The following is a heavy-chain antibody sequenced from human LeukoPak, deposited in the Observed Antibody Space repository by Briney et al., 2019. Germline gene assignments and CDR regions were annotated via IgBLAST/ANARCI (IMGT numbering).Heavy chain of an antibody. V-gene: IGHV3-30*18. CDR3: AKDRHSSSNVFDY. CDR2: ISYDGSNK. Sequence: GRPLRLSCAASGFTFSSYDMHWVRQAPGKGLEWVAVISYDGSNKYYVDSVKGRFNISRDNSKSTLFLQMNSLRAEDTAVYYCAKDRHSSSNVFDYWGQGTLVTVSS. CDR1: GFTFSSYD. J-gene: IGHJ4*02.